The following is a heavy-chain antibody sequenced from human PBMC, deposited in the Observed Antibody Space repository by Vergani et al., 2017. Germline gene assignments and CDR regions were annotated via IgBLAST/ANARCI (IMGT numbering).Heavy chain of an antibody. CDR1: GYTFGHFD. D-gene: IGHD1-26*01. V-gene: IGHV3-30*02. Sequence: QEQLLQSGGGLVQPGGSLRLSCIGSGYTFGHFDMHWVRQAPGKGLAWVAFIRYDGSNPQYIDSVKGRFTISRDNSKDTLFLQMNGLRPEDTGTYFCAKKGGSLYYYGVDVLGQGTTITVSS. CDR2: IRYDGSNP. J-gene: IGHJ6*02. CDR3: AKKGGSLYYYGVDV.